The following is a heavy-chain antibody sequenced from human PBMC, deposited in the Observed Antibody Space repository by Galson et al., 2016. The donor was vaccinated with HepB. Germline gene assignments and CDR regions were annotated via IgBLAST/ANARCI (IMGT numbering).Heavy chain of an antibody. CDR1: GFSFSSYA. CDR3: AKRGEMATLFPCDY. D-gene: IGHD5-24*01. CDR2: ISFSGTNT. J-gene: IGHJ4*02. Sequence: SLRLSCAASGFSFSSYAMSWVRQAPGKGLEWVSTISFSGTNTYYSDSVKGRFTVSRDNSKNMLYLQMDSLRAEDTAIYYCAKRGEMATLFPCDYWGQGTLVTVSS. V-gene: IGHV3-23*01.